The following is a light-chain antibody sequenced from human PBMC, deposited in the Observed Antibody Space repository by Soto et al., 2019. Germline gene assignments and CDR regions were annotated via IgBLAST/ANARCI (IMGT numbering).Light chain of an antibody. CDR1: SSDVGGYNY. Sequence: QSVLSEPPCASGSPGQSVTISYTGTSSDVGGYNYVSWYQQYPGKVPKLIIYEVSERPSGVPDRFSGPKSGDTTSLTVSGLQPEDEGDYYCISDAATAYVFGTGTKVTVL. V-gene: IGLV2-8*01. CDR3: ISDAATAYV. J-gene: IGLJ1*01. CDR2: EVS.